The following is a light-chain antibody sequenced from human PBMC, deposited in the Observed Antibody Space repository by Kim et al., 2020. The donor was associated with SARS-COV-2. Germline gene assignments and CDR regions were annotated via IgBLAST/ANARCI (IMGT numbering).Light chain of an antibody. CDR2: RNN. V-gene: IGLV1-47*01. Sequence: QPVLTQPPSASGTPGQWVTMSCSGGSSNIGKNYVFWYQQLPGTAPKLLINRNNQRPSGVPDRLSGSKSGTSASLTISGLRSEDEADYYCSAWDDSLSNWVFGGGTKLTVL. CDR3: SAWDDSLSNWV. CDR1: SSNIGKNY. J-gene: IGLJ3*02.